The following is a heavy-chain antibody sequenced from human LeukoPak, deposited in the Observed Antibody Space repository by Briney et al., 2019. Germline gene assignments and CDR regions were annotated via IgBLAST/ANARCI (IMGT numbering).Heavy chain of an antibody. Sequence: LGESLKISCKGSGYSFTSYWIGWVRQMPGKGLEWMGIIYPGDSDTRYSPSFQGQVTISADKSISTAYLQWSSLKASDTAMYYCASAPYYDILTGYYLPPDYSGQGTLVTVSS. CDR3: ASAPYYDILTGYYLPPDY. J-gene: IGHJ4*02. V-gene: IGHV5-51*01. CDR2: IYPGDSDT. CDR1: GYSFTSYW. D-gene: IGHD3-9*01.